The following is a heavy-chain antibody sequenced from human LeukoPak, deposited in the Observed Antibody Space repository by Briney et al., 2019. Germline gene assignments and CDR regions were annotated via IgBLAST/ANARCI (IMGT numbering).Heavy chain of an antibody. J-gene: IGHJ4*02. Sequence: PSETLSLTCAAYGGSFSGYYWSWIRQPPGKGLEWIGEINHSGSTNYNPSLKSRVTISVDTSKNQFSLKLSSVTAADTAVYYCARGVQWLAYFDYWGQGTLVTVSS. CDR3: ARGVQWLAYFDY. D-gene: IGHD6-19*01. CDR2: INHSGST. CDR1: GGSFSGYY. V-gene: IGHV4-34*01.